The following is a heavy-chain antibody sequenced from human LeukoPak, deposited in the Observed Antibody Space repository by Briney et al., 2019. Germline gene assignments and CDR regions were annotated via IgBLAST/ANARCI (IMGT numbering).Heavy chain of an antibody. CDR1: GGTFSSYA. CDR3: ARGSLSRITMIVVVIGAFDI. V-gene: IGHV1-69*01. Sequence: ASVKVSCKASGGTFSSYAISWVRQAPGQGLEWMGGIIPIFGTANYAQKFQGRVTITAYESTSTAYMELSSLRSEDTAVYYCARGSLSRITMIVVVIGAFDIWGQGTMVTVSS. CDR2: IIPIFGTA. D-gene: IGHD3-22*01. J-gene: IGHJ3*02.